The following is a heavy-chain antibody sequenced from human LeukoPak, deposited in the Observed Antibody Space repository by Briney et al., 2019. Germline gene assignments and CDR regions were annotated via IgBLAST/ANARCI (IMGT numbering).Heavy chain of an antibody. Sequence: PSETLSLTCAVYGGSFSGYYWSWIRQPPGKGLEWIGEINHSGSTYYIPSLKSRVTISVDTSKNQFSLKLSSVTAADTAVYYCARAYCGGDCYNSRGWFDPWGQGTLVTVSS. V-gene: IGHV4-34*01. CDR3: ARAYCGGDCYNSRGWFDP. D-gene: IGHD2-21*02. CDR2: INHSGST. CDR1: GGSFSGYY. J-gene: IGHJ5*02.